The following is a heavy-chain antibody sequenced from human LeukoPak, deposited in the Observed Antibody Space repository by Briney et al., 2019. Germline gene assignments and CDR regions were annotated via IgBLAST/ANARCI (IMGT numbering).Heavy chain of an antibody. CDR3: ARTWLLSYYMDV. J-gene: IGHJ6*04. Sequence: GGSLRLSSAASGYTFSITAMSWVRQAPGKGLEWVSSNADYVKGRLTISRDNSKNTLYLQMSSLRAEDTAVYYCARTWLLSYYMDVWGKGTTVTVSS. CDR1: GYTFSITA. D-gene: IGHD3-22*01. V-gene: IGHV3-23*01.